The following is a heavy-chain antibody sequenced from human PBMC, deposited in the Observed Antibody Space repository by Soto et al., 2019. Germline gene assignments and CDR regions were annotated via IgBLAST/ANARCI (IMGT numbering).Heavy chain of an antibody. Sequence: SVKVSNKASGYQFPSYAMHWVRQAPGQRLEWMGWINAGNGNTKYSQKFQGRVTITRDTSASTAYMELSSLRSEDTAVYYCARGGRVGATEYFQHWGQGTLVTVSS. CDR3: ARGGRVGATEYFQH. D-gene: IGHD1-26*01. CDR1: GYQFPSYA. CDR2: INAGNGNT. V-gene: IGHV1-3*01. J-gene: IGHJ1*01.